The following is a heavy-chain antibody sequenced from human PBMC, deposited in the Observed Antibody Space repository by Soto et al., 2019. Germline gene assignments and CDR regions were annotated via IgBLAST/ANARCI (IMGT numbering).Heavy chain of an antibody. V-gene: IGHV4-30-4*01. CDR3: ARDRGIAAAGTLFDP. J-gene: IGHJ5*02. CDR1: GGSISSGDYY. Sequence: PSETLSLTCTVSGGSISSGDYYWSWIRQPPGKGLERIGYIYYSGSTYYNPSLKSRVTISLDTSKNQFSLKLSSVTAADTAVYYCARDRGIAAAGTLFDPWGQGTLVTVSS. CDR2: IYYSGST. D-gene: IGHD6-13*01.